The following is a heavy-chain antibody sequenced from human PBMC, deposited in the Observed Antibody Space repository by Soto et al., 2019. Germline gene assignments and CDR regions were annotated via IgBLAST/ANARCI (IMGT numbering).Heavy chain of an antibody. V-gene: IGHV1-69*02. J-gene: IGHJ5*02. CDR2: IIPILGIA. CDR3: ARADNMATVYCSSTSCYFDP. Sequence: SVKVACKAAGGTFSSYTSSWVRQAPGQGLEWMGRIIPILGIANYAQKFQGRVTITADKSTSTAYMELSSLRSEDTAVYYCARADNMATVYCSSTSCYFDPWGQGTLVTVSS. CDR1: GGTFSSYT. D-gene: IGHD2-2*01.